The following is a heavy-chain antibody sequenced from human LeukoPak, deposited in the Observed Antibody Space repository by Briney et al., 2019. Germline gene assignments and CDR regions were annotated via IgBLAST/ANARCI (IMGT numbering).Heavy chain of an antibody. CDR1: GFTLGDYA. CDR3: TRDYHYCGSGISDY. V-gene: IGHV3-49*04. D-gene: IGHD3-10*01. Sequence: PGGSLRLSCTASGFTLGDYAMSWVRQAPGKGREWVGFIRSKAYGGTTEYSASVKGRFTISRDDSKIIAYLQMKSLKTEDTAVYYCTRDYHYCGSGISDYWGQGTLVTVSS. J-gene: IGHJ4*02. CDR2: IRSKAYGGTT.